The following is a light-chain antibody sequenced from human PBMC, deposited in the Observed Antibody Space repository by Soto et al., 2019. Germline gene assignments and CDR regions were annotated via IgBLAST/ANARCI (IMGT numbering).Light chain of an antibody. CDR1: QSVGTW. J-gene: IGKJ1*01. V-gene: IGKV1-5*01. Sequence: DIQMTQCPSTLSASVGGRGTITFLASQSVGTWVAWYQQKPGKAPKLLIFGASNLESGVPSRFSGSGSGTEFTLTIATLQPDDFATYFCQHYHRNMWSFGPGTKVDI. CDR3: QHYHRNMWS. CDR2: GAS.